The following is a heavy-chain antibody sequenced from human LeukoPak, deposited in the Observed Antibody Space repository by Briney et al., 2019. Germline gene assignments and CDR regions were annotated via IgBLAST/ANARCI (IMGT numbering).Heavy chain of an antibody. CDR1: GFTFDDYG. CDR2: INCNVGST. CDR3: ARNLDKLTFNWFDP. Sequence: PGGSLRLSCAASGFTFDDYGMSWVRQAPGKGLELVSCINCNVGSTGYGDHVKGLFTISRDNAKNSMYLQMNSLRAEDTALYHCARNLDKLTFNWFDPWGQGTLVTVSS. V-gene: IGHV3-20*01. D-gene: IGHD4/OR15-4a*01. J-gene: IGHJ5*02.